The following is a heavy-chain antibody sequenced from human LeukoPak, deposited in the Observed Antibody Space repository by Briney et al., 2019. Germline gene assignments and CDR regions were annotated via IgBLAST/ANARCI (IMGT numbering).Heavy chain of an antibody. CDR1: GFTFSSYG. CDR2: ISYDGSNK. V-gene: IGHV3-30*18. CDR3: ANLASYYYDSSGPNWFDP. Sequence: GGSLRLSCAASGFTFSSYGMHWVRQAPGKGLEWVAVISYDGSNKYYADSVKGRFTISRDNSKNTLYLQMNSLRAEDTAVYYCANLASYYYDSSGPNWFDPWGQGTLVTVSS. J-gene: IGHJ5*02. D-gene: IGHD3-22*01.